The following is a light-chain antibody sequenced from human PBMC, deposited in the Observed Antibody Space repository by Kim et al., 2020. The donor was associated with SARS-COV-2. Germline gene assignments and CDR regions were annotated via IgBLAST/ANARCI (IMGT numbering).Light chain of an antibody. Sequence: SYELTQPPSVSVAPGKTARITCGGNNIGSKSVHWYQQKPGQAPVLVIYFDSDRPSGIPERFSGSNSGNTATLTISRVEAGDEADYYCQVWDSSSDHFDVVFGGGTQLTVL. CDR1: NIGSKS. CDR3: QVWDSSSDHFDVV. V-gene: IGLV3-21*04. CDR2: FDS. J-gene: IGLJ2*01.